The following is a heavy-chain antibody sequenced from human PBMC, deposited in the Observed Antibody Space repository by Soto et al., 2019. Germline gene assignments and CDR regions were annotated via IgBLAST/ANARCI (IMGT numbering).Heavy chain of an antibody. V-gene: IGHV3-11*01. D-gene: IGHD1-26*01. CDR1: GFTFSDYY. CDR2: IGRSGSNI. CDR3: ARDWGGGSYAY. Sequence: QVQLVESGGGLVKPGGSLRLSCAASGFTFSDYYMSWIRQAPGKGLEWVSYIGRSGSNIHYADSVKGRFTISRDNAKNSMYLQMKSLRAEDTAVYYWARDWGGGSYAYWGQGTLVTVSS. J-gene: IGHJ4*02.